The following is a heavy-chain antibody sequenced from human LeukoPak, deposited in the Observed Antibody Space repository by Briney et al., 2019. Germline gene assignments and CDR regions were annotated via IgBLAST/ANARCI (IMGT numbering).Heavy chain of an antibody. V-gene: IGHV3-74*01. CDR2: IQSDGSTT. CDR1: GFTFGSNW. J-gene: IGHJ3*02. CDR3: ARDGYYYNNSGYYAFDI. Sequence: PGGSLRLSCAASGFTFGSNWMHWVRQAPGKGLVWVSRIQSDGSTTSYADSVKGRFTISRDNAKSTLYSQMNSLRAEDTAVYYCARDGYYYNNSGYYAFDIWGQGTMVTVSS. D-gene: IGHD3-22*01.